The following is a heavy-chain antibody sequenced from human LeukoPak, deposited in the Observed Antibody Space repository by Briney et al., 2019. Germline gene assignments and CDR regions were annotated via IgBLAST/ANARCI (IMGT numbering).Heavy chain of an antibody. J-gene: IGHJ6*03. CDR2: INHSGST. CDR3: ARLNRGYDSPYYYYYMDV. D-gene: IGHD5-12*01. Sequence: SETLSLTCAVYGGSFSGYYWSWIRQPPGKGLEWIGEINHSGSTNYNPSLKSRVTISVDTSKNQFSLKLSSVTAADTAVYYCARLNRGYDSPYYYYYMDVWGKGTTVTVSS. CDR1: GGSFSGYY. V-gene: IGHV4-34*01.